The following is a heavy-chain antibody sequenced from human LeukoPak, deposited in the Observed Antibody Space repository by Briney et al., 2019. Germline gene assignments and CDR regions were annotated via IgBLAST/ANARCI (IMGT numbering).Heavy chain of an antibody. D-gene: IGHD4-11*01. CDR1: GGSFNSYY. V-gene: IGHV4-59*01. Sequence: SETLSLTCTVSGGSFNSYYWSWIRQPPGKGLEWIGYIYYSGSTDYNPSLKSRVTISIDTSKNQFSLKLTSVTPADTAVYYCARTDYIWGQGTTVIVSS. J-gene: IGHJ3*02. CDR2: IYYSGST. CDR3: ARTDYI.